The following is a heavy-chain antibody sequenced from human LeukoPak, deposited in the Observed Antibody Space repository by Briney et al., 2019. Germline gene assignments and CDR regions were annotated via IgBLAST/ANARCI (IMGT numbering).Heavy chain of an antibody. CDR1: GGSISSSY. V-gene: IGHV4-59*08. J-gene: IGHJ4*01. CDR3: ARLKGYSSGWYPSYYFDY. CDR2: IYYTGTT. Sequence: SETLSLTCTVSGGSISSSYWSWIRQPPGRGLEWIGYIYYTGTTNYNPSLKSRVTISLDTSKNQFSLKLNSVTAADTAVYYCARLKGYSSGWYPSYYFDYWGHGTLVTVSS. D-gene: IGHD6-19*01.